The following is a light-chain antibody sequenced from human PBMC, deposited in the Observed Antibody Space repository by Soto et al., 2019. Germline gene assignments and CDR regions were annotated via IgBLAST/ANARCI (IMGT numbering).Light chain of an antibody. CDR3: SLSYNSAYVV. CDR2: DTT. J-gene: IGLJ2*01. V-gene: IGLV7-46*01. Sequence: QAVVTQEPSLTVSPGGTVTLTCGSSSGTVTSGHYAYWFQQRPGQAPRTLIYDTTIKHSWTPARFSGSLLGDKAALTLSGAQPEDEDVYYCSLSYNSAYVVFGGGTKLTVL. CDR1: SGTVTSGHY.